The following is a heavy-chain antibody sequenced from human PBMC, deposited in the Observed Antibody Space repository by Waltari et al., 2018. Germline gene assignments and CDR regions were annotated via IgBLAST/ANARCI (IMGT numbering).Heavy chain of an antibody. CDR1: GFTFRSYG. Sequence: QVQLVESGGGVVQPGRSLRLSCAASGFTFRSYGMHWVRQAPGKGLEWVAVIWYDGSNKYYADSVKGRFTISRDNSKNTLYLQMNSLRAEDTAVYYCARVYTRGSGWLDYWGQGTLVTVSS. J-gene: IGHJ4*02. CDR3: ARVYTRGSGWLDY. D-gene: IGHD6-19*01. V-gene: IGHV3-33*01. CDR2: IWYDGSNK.